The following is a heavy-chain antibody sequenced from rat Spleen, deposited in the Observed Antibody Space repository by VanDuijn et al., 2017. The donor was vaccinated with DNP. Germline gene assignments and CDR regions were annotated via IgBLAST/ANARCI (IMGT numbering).Heavy chain of an antibody. D-gene: IGHD1-2*01. CDR1: GYSITSGY. J-gene: IGHJ2*01. CDR2: INYSGST. V-gene: IGHV3-1*01. Sequence: EVQLQESGPGLVKPSQSLSLTCSVTGYSITSGYGWNWIRKFPGNKLEWMGYINYSGSTGYNPSLRSRISITRDTSKRQFFLQLNSVTTEDTATYYCARSDYYGSYRPFTYWGQGVMVTVSS. CDR3: ARSDYYGSYRPFTY.